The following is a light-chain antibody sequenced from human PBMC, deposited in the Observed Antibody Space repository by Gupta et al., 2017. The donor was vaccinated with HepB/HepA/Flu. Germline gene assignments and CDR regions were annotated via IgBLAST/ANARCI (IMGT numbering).Light chain of an antibody. Sequence: DIVMTQSPLSLPVTPGAPASISCRSSQSLVHSNGYNYLDWYLQKPGQSPQLLIYLGSNRASGVPDRFSGSGSGADFTLKISRVEADDVGVYYCMQALESPRTFGQGTNLEIK. J-gene: IGKJ2*02. CDR2: LGS. CDR3: MQALESPRT. CDR1: QSLVHSNGYNY. V-gene: IGKV2-28*01.